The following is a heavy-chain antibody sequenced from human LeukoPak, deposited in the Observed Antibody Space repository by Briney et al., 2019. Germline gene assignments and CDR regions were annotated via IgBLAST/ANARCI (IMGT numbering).Heavy chain of an antibody. D-gene: IGHD6-6*01. CDR3: ARAAASSSSYDH. Sequence: GGSLRLSCAASGFTFSSYSMNWVRQAPGKGLEWVSSISSSSSYIYYADSVKGRFTISRDNAKNSLYLQMNSLRAEDTAVYYCARAAASSSSYDHWGQGTLVIVSS. J-gene: IGHJ5*02. V-gene: IGHV3-21*01. CDR2: ISSSSSYI. CDR1: GFTFSSYS.